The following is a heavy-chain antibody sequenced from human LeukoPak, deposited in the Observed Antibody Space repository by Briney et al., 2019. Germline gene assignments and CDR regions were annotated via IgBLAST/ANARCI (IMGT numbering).Heavy chain of an antibody. CDR2: INGDGSST. J-gene: IGHJ4*02. CDR3: ARTDNLDY. D-gene: IGHD5-24*01. Sequence: GGSLRLSCAASGFTFSSYGMHWVRQGPGKGLVWVSRINGDGSSTTYADSVQGRFTISRDNAKNTLYLQMNSLRAEDTAVYCCARTDNLDYWGQGSLVTVSS. V-gene: IGHV3-74*01. CDR1: GFTFSSYG.